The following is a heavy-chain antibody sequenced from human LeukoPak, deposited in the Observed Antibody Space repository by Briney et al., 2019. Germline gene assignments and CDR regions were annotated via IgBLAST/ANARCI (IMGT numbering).Heavy chain of an antibody. CDR2: ISGSGGST. CDR3: AKSVLYRTGDFDY. J-gene: IGHJ4*02. V-gene: IGHV3-23*01. D-gene: IGHD1-1*01. CDR1: GFTFSSYA. Sequence: QPAGSLRLSCAASGFTFSSYAMSWVRQAPGKGLEWVSAISGSGGSTYYADSVKGRFTISRDNSKNTLYPQMHSLRAEDTAVYYCAKSVLYRTGDFDYWGQGTLVTVSS.